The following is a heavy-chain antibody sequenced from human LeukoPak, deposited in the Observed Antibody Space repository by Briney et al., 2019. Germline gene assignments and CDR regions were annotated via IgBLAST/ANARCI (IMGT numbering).Heavy chain of an antibody. V-gene: IGHV5-51*01. Sequence: KFGESLKISCKGSGYSFSSYWIGWVRQMPGKGLEWMGIIFAGDSNTRYNPSFQGQVTISVDKSISTAYLQWSSLEASDTALYYCVRYPPNYYAMDVWGQGTTVTVSS. CDR1: GYSFSSYW. J-gene: IGHJ6*02. CDR2: IFAGDSNT. CDR3: VRYPPNYYAMDV.